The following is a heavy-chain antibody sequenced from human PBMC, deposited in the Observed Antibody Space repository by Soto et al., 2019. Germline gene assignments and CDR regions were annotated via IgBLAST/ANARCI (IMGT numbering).Heavy chain of an antibody. CDR3: ASRVSITFGGVIVIGENDAFDI. V-gene: IGHV1-69*13. D-gene: IGHD3-16*02. CDR2: IIPIFGTA. CDR1: GGTFSSYA. J-gene: IGHJ3*02. Sequence: SVKVSCKASGGTFSSYAISWVRQAPGQELEWMGGIIPIFGTANYAQKFQGRVTITADESTSTAYMELSSLRSEDTAVYYCASRVSITFGGVIVIGENDAFDIWGQGTMVTVSS.